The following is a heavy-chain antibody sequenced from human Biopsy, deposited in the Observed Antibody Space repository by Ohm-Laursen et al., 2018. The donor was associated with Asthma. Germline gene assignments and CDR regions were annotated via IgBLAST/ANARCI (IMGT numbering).Heavy chain of an antibody. D-gene: IGHD6-19*01. CDR2: ISYDGRTT. J-gene: IGHJ6*02. CDR1: GFTFGDYW. CDR3: ARAYSSGWTRGMDV. V-gene: IGHV3-30*03. Sequence: SLRLSCAASGFTFGDYWMSWVRQVPGKGLEWVAVISYDGRTTYYAGSVEGRLTISRDNAKNTLSLQMNSLSAADTAVYYCARAYSSGWTRGMDVWGQGTTVIVSS.